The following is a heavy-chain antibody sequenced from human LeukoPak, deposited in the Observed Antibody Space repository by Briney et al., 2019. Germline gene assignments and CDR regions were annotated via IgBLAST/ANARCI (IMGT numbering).Heavy chain of an antibody. D-gene: IGHD3-10*01. CDR2: IYYSGST. CDR3: ARVVRGVIRPENYYYMDV. CDR1: GGSISSYY. V-gene: IGHV4-59*01. Sequence: SETLSLTYTVSGGSISSYYWSWIRQPPGKGLEWIGYIYYSGSTNYNPSLKSRVTISVDTSKNQFSLKLSSVTAADTAVYYCARVVRGVIRPENYYYMDVWGKGTTVTVSS. J-gene: IGHJ6*03.